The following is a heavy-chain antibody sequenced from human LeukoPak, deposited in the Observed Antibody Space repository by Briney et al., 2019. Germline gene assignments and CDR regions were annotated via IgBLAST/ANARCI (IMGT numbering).Heavy chain of an antibody. CDR2: INHSGRT. CDR1: GGSFSRYY. D-gene: IGHD3-22*01. V-gene: IGHV4-34*01. CDR3: AGSGYYSFPVGD. Sequence: PSETLSLTCAVYGGSFSRYYWSWIRQPPGKWLEWIGEINHSGRTNYNPSLKSRVTISVDTSKNQFSLKLSPVTAADAAVYSCAGSGYYSFPVGDWGQGTLASVSS. J-gene: IGHJ4*02.